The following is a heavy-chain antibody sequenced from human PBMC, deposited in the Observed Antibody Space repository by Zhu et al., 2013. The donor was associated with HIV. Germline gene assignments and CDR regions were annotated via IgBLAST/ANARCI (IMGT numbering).Heavy chain of an antibody. J-gene: IGHJ4*02. CDR1: GYTFTSYD. V-gene: IGHV1-8*01. D-gene: IGHD4-4*01. CDR3: ARGLFRDLAPKDSNYVPLSAY. Sequence: QVQLVQSGAEVKKPGASVKVSCKASGYTFTSYDINWVRQATGQGLEWMGWMNPNSGNTGYAQKFQGRVTMTRNTSISTAYMELSSLRSEDTAVYYCARGLFRDLAPKDSNYVPLSAYWGQGTLVTVSS. CDR2: MNPNSGNT.